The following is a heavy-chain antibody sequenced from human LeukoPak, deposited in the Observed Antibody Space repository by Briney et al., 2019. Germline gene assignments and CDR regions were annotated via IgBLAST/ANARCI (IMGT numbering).Heavy chain of an antibody. CDR1: GFTFSDYA. CDR2: ISDEGHQK. D-gene: IGHD3-3*01. CDR3: ARVFLERLTSGYFDN. Sequence: GGSLRLSCAASGFTFSDYAVHWVRQGPGKGLEWVAVISDEGHQKYYGDSVKGRFTISRDNPKNTLYLQMNSLRDDDTAVYYCARVFLERLTSGYFDNWGQGTLVTVSS. V-gene: IGHV3-30-3*01. J-gene: IGHJ4*02.